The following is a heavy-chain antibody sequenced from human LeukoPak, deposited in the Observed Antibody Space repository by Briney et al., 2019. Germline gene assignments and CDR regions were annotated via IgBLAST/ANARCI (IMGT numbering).Heavy chain of an antibody. CDR2: ISGSGGST. D-gene: IGHD3-16*01. CDR1: GFTFSNAW. J-gene: IGHJ4*02. V-gene: IGHV3-23*01. Sequence: PGGSLRLSCAASGFTFSNAWMSWVRQAPGKGLEWVSAISGSGGSTYYADSVKGRFTISRDNSKNTLYLQMNSLRAEDTAVYYXXXXXXXXXVWKGYFDYWGQGTLVTVSS. CDR3: XXXXXXXXVWKGYFDY.